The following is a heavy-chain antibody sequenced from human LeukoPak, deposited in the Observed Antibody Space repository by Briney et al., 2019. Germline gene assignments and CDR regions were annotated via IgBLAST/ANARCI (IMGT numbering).Heavy chain of an antibody. CDR3: AKDISFRKAVAGIDY. Sequence: GGSLRLSCAASGFTFDDYAMHWVRQAPGKGLEWVLGISLNSGSIGYADSVKGRFTISRDNAKNSLYLQMNSLRAEDTALYYCAKDISFRKAVAGIDYWGQGTLVTVSS. CDR2: ISLNSGSI. D-gene: IGHD6-19*01. CDR1: GFTFDDYA. J-gene: IGHJ4*02. V-gene: IGHV3-9*01.